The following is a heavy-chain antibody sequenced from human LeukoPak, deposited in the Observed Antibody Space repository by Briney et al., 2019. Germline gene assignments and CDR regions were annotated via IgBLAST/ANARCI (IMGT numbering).Heavy chain of an antibody. CDR1: GGSINKYY. D-gene: IGHD3-3*01. V-gene: IGHV4-59*08. J-gene: IGHJ4*02. Sequence: PSETLSLTCTVSGGSINKYYWSWIRQSPGKGLEWLGYVHDSAGTIYNPSLKSRVTISVGTSKKQFSLKLSSVTAADTAVYYCARHVGYYDFWSGYYTAYYFDYWGQGTLVTVSS. CDR3: ARHVGYYDFWSGYYTAYYFDY. CDR2: VHDSAGT.